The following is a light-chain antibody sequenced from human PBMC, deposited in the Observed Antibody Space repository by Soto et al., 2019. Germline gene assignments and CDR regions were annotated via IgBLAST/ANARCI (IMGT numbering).Light chain of an antibody. J-gene: IGLJ1*01. CDR1: SSDVGGYNY. CDR2: DVS. Sequence: QSALTQPASVSGSPGQSIPISCTGTSSDVGGYNYVSWYQQHPGKAPKLMIYDVSNRPSGVSNRFSGSKSGNTASLTISGLQAEDEADYYCSSYTSSSTPLCVFGTGTKLTVL. CDR3: SSYTSSSTPLCV. V-gene: IGLV2-14*01.